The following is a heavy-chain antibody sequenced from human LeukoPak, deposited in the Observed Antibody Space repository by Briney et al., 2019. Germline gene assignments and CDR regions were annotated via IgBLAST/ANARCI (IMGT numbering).Heavy chain of an antibody. Sequence: VASVKLSCKASGYTFISYGISWVRQAPGQGLEWMGWISAYNGNTKYAQKLQGRVTMTTDTSTSTAYMELRSLRSDDTAVYYCARDSRYGYNPFDHWGQGTLVTVSS. CDR3: ARDSRYGYNPFDH. CDR2: ISAYNGNT. V-gene: IGHV1-18*01. CDR1: GYTFISYG. D-gene: IGHD5-24*01. J-gene: IGHJ4*02.